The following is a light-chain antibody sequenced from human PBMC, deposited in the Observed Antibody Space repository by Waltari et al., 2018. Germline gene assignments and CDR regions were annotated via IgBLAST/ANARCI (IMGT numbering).Light chain of an antibody. J-gene: IGLJ1*01. CDR2: EVS. CDR3: SSYAGSNNFDV. Sequence: QSALTQPPSASGSPGQSVTISCTGPSSDLGAYNDASWYQQHPGKAPKLMIYEVSKRPSGVPDRFSGSKSGNTASLTVSGLQAEDEADYYCSSYAGSNNFDVFGTGTKVTVL. CDR1: SSDLGAYND. V-gene: IGLV2-8*01.